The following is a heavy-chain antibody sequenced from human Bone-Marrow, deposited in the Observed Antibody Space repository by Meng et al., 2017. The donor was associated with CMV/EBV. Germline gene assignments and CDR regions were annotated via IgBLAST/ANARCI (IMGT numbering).Heavy chain of an antibody. CDR2: SYPGDSDT. CDR1: GYRFTSYW. V-gene: IGHV5-51*01. J-gene: IGHJ4*02. D-gene: IGHD3-22*01. Sequence: GYRFTSYWIGWVRQMPGKGLEWMGISYPGDSDTRYSPSFQGQVTISADKSISTAYLQWSSLKASDTAMYYCARYYYDSSGYWGYFDYWGQGTLVTVSS. CDR3: ARYYYDSSGYWGYFDY.